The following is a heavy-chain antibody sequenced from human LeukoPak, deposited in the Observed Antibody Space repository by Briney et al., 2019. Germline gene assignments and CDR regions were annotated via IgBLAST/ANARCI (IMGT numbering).Heavy chain of an antibody. V-gene: IGHV4-59*01. CDR2: IYYPGAT. CDR3: ARAGYSYGTGYYFDY. CDR1: GVSISRYY. Sequence: SETLSLTSTVSGVSISRYYWSWIRLPPGKGLEWIGYIYYPGATYYNPYLMSRVTISLDPSKTQFSLKLSSVTAADAAGYYCARAGYSYGTGYYFDYWGQGALVPVSS. J-gene: IGHJ4*02. D-gene: IGHD5-18*01.